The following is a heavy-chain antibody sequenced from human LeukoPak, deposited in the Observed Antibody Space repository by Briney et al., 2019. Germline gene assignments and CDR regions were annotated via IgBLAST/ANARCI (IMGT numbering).Heavy chain of an antibody. V-gene: IGHV4-4*07. CDR1: GNSFGAYY. Sequence: SETRSLTCTVSGNSFGAYYWSWIRQPAGKVLEWIGPIYTSGSHTYNRSLKSRATMSVDTSKTQFSRNLMAVTPTDTAVNYCTRDRGTWNDDGFDYWGQGTLVTVSS. J-gene: IGHJ4*02. CDR3: TRDRGTWNDDGFDY. D-gene: IGHD1-1*01. CDR2: IYTSGSH.